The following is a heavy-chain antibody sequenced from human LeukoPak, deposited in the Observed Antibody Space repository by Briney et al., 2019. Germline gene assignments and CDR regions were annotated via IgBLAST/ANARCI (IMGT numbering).Heavy chain of an antibody. D-gene: IGHD3-3*01. V-gene: IGHV3-64*02. CDR2: ISSNGGST. J-gene: IGHJ6*02. Sequence: GVSLRLSCAASGFTVSAYAMAWVRQAPGEGLEYVSAISSNGGSTYYADSVKGRFTISRDNSKNTLFLQMGSLRVEDMAVYYCARGLRAYYYYGMDVWGQGTTVTVSS. CDR1: GFTVSAYA. CDR3: ARGLRAYYYYGMDV.